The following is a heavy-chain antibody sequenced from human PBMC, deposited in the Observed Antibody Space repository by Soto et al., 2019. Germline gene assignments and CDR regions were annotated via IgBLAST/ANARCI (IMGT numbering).Heavy chain of an antibody. CDR2: MRRRGKNYAT. CDR1: GFTFSGSA. V-gene: IGHV3-73*02. J-gene: IGHJ4*02. CDR3: TRSFDGSDSFSADFDY. D-gene: IGHD2-21*02. Sequence: EVQLVESGGDLVQPGGSLKLSCAASGFTFSGSAMHWVRQASGKGLEWVGHMRRRGKNYATVYAASVKGRFIISRDDSKYTAYLKMNSLKTDDTAVYYCTRSFDGSDSFSADFDYWGQGTLVTVSS.